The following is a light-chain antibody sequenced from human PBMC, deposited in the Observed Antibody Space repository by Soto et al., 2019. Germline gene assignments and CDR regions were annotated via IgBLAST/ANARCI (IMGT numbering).Light chain of an antibody. CDR2: DNN. J-gene: IGLJ1*01. CDR1: SSTIGNNF. Sequence: QSVLTQPPSVSAAPGQNVTISCSGSSSTIGNNFVSWYQRLPGTAPKLLIYDNNKRPSGIPDRFSAFKSGTSATLGITGLQTGDEADYFCGTWDTSLNVVFVFGTGTKLTVL. V-gene: IGLV1-51*01. CDR3: GTWDTSLNVVFV.